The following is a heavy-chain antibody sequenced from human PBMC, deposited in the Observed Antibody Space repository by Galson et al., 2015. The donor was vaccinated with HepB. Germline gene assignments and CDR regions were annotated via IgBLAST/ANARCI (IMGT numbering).Heavy chain of an antibody. CDR2: IDPSDSYT. J-gene: IGHJ4*02. V-gene: IGHV5-10-1*01. Sequence: QSGAEVKKPGESLRISCKGSGYSFTSYWINWVRQMPGKGLEWMGRIDPSDSYTNYSPSFQGHVTISAGKSISTAYLQWSSLKASDTAMYYCARNPDGSGSYYNEPGSLAGPFDYWGQGTLVTVSS. CDR3: ARNPDGSGSYYNEPGSLAGPFDY. CDR1: GYSFTSYW. D-gene: IGHD3-10*01.